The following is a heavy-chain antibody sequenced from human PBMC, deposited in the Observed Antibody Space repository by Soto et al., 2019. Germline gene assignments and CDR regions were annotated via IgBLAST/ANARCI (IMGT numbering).Heavy chain of an antibody. V-gene: IGHV3-72*01. CDR2: TRNKANSYTT. D-gene: IGHD6-19*01. J-gene: IGHJ4*02. CDR1: GFTFSDHY. CDR3: ARVRGSGWSFYFDY. Sequence: GGSLRLSCAASGFTFSDHYMDWVRQAPGKGLEWVGRTRNKANSYTTEYAASVKGRFTISRDDSKNPLYLQMNSLKTEETAVYYCARVRGSGWSFYFDYWGQGTLVTVSS.